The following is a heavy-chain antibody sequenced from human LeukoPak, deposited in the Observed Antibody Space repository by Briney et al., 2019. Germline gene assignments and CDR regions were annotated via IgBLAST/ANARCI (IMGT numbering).Heavy chain of an antibody. D-gene: IGHD3-22*01. V-gene: IGHV3-33*01. CDR2: IWYDGSNK. J-gene: IGHJ1*01. CDR3: ARDYYDSSRYYSEYFQH. Sequence: GGSLRLSCAASGFTFSSYGMHWVRQAPGKGLEWVADIWYDGSNKYYADSVKGRFTVSRDNSKNTLYLQMNSLRAEDTAVYYCARDYYDSSRYYSEYFQHWGQGSLVTVS. CDR1: GFTFSSYG.